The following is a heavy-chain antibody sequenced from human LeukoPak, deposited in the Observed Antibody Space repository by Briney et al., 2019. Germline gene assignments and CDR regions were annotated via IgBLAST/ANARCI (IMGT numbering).Heavy chain of an antibody. CDR1: GFTFSSYT. V-gene: IGHV3-30-3*01. J-gene: IGHJ5*02. D-gene: IGHD3-22*01. Sequence: GWSLRLSCAASGFTFSSYTMHWVRQAPGKGLEWISLLSYDGSNDYYADSVKGRFSISRDNSRNTIYLQMDSLRAEDTDVYYCATTYYYDRSGYNDNWFDPWGQGTLVTVAS. CDR2: LSYDGSND. CDR3: ATTYYYDRSGYNDNWFDP.